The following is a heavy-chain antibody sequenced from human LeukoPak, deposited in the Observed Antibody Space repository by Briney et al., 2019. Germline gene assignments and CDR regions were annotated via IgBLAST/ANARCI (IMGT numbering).Heavy chain of an antibody. Sequence: SETLSLTCTVSGGSISSSSYYWGWIRQPPGKGLEWIGSVYYSGITYYNPSLKSRVTISVDTSKNQFSLRLSSVTAADTAVYYCARQRGYHYDSTTNRFSDLWGQGARVTVSS. J-gene: IGHJ5*02. CDR3: ARQRGYHYDSTTNRFSDL. V-gene: IGHV4-39*01. CDR1: GGSISSSSYY. D-gene: IGHD3-22*01. CDR2: VYYSGIT.